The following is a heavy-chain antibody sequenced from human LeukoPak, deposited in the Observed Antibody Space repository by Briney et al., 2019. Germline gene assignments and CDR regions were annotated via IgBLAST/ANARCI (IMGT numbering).Heavy chain of an antibody. CDR1: GYTFSNYD. V-gene: IGHV1-18*01. D-gene: IGHD2-8*02. CDR3: ARDKGPDTGFDY. J-gene: IGHJ4*02. Sequence: ASVTVSCKPSGYTFSNYDIHWVRQAPGQGLEWMGWISGHDGDTKYAQGLQGRVTMTTDTSTTTAYMHLRSLRSDDTAIYYCARDKGPDTGFDYWGQGTLVTVSS. CDR2: ISGHDGDT.